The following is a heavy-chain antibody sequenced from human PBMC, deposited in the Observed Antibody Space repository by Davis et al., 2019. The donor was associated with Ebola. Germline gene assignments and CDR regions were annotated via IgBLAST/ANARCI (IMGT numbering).Heavy chain of an antibody. CDR1: GFTFSSYA. CDR3: AKEGYYYDRSGYYYVLFDY. J-gene: IGHJ4*02. CDR2: ISGSGGST. V-gene: IGHV3-23*01. D-gene: IGHD3-22*01. Sequence: GESLKISCAASGFTFSSYAMRWVRQAPGKGLEWVSAISGSGGSTYYADSVKGRFTISRDNSKNTLYLQMNSLRAEDTAVYYCAKEGYYYDRSGYYYVLFDYWGQGTLVTVSS.